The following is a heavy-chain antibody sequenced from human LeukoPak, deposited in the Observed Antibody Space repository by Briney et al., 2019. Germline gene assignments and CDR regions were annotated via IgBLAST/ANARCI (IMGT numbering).Heavy chain of an antibody. CDR3: AKAYCGGDCYSRRANLQGFDY. V-gene: IGHV3-9*01. CDR1: GFTFDDYA. J-gene: IGHJ4*02. CDR2: ISWNSGSI. Sequence: PGGSLRLSCAASGFTFDDYAMHWVRQAPGKGLEWVSGISWNSGSIGYADSVKGRFTISRDNAKNSLYLQMNSLRAEDTALYYCAKAYCGGDCYSRRANLQGFDYWGQGTLVTVSS. D-gene: IGHD2-21*01.